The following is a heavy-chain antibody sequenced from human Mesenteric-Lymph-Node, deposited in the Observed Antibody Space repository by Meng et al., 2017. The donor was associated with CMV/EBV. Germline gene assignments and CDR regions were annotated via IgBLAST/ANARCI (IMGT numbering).Heavy chain of an antibody. CDR1: GFTFTDYA. V-gene: IGHV3-30*04. CDR2: MSYDGSKT. J-gene: IGHJ6*02. Sequence: GGSLRLSCAASGFTFTDYAMHWVRQAPGKGLEWVAVMSYDGSKTYYTDSVKGRFTISRDNAKNSLYLQMNSLRAEDTAVYYCAKDLSTVTSPYYYGMDVWGQGTTVTVSS. D-gene: IGHD4-17*01. CDR3: AKDLSTVTSPYYYGMDV.